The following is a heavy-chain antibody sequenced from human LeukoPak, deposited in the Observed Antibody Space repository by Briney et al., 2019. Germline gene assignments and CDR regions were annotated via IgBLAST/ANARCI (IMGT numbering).Heavy chain of an antibody. CDR2: ISTYNNNR. CDR1: GYTYTSYG. J-gene: IGHJ5*02. CDR3: ARGTTVLTPEVGWFDP. D-gene: IGHD4-23*01. Sequence: ASVKVSRKASGYTYTSYGISWVRQAPGQGLEWLGWISTYNNNRHYAQKFQVRVTMTTDTSTSTAYMELRSLRSDDTAVYYCARGTTVLTPEVGWFDPWGQGTLVTVSS. V-gene: IGHV1-18*01.